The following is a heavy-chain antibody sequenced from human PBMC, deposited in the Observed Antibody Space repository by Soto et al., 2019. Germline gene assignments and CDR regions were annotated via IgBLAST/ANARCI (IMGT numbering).Heavy chain of an antibody. V-gene: IGHV3-23*01. J-gene: IGHJ3*02. CDR1: GFTFSSYA. D-gene: IGHD4-17*01. Sequence: EVQMLDSGGGLVQPGGSLRLSCAASGFTFSSYAMSWVRQAPGKGLECVSSISGSGDNTYYADSVKGRFTISRDNSANTLYLQMNSLRAEDTAVYYCAKVRDDYGGPDSFDIWGQGTTVTVSS. CDR3: AKVRDDYGGPDSFDI. CDR2: ISGSGDNT.